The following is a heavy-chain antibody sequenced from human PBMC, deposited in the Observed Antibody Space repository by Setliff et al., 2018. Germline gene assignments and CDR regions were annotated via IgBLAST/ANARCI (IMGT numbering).Heavy chain of an antibody. CDR3: AKDRVNDGIWDFDS. CDR1: GFTFRDYS. D-gene: IGHD1-20*01. J-gene: IGHJ4*02. CDR2: IDQGSNG. V-gene: IGHV3-23*01. Sequence: GGSLRLSCATSGFTFRDYSLTWVRQAPGKGLEWVSGIDQGSNGYYPDSMKGRFAISRDNSRNTISLQINDLRAEDTATYYCAKDRVNDGIWDFDSWGQGLLVTVSS.